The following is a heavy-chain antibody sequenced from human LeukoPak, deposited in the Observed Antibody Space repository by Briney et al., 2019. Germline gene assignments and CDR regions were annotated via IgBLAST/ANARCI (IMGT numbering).Heavy chain of an antibody. CDR2: IYHSGST. J-gene: IGHJ5*02. CDR3: ARFRRYCSGGSCLNWFDP. D-gene: IGHD2-15*01. V-gene: IGHV4-39*07. Sequence: PSETLSLTCTVSGGSISSSSYYWGWIRQPPGKGLEWIGSIYHSGSTYYNPSLKSRVTISVDTSKNQFSLKLSSVTAADTAVYYCARFRRYCSGGSCLNWFDPWGQGTLVTVSS. CDR1: GGSISSSSYY.